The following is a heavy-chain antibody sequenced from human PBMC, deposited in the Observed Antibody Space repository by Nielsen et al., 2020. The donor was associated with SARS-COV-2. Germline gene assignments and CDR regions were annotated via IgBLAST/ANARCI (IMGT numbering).Heavy chain of an antibody. CDR2: INQDGSTT. V-gene: IGHV3-74*01. CDR3: ACRQDGYNYDTF. Sequence: GESLKISCAASGFSFGTYWMHWVRQAPGKGLVWVSRINQDGSTTNYGDSVTGRFAISRDNARNTVYLQMNRLGAEDTAVYYCACRQDGYNYDTFWGQGTLVTVSS. D-gene: IGHD5-24*01. J-gene: IGHJ4*02. CDR1: GFSFGTYW.